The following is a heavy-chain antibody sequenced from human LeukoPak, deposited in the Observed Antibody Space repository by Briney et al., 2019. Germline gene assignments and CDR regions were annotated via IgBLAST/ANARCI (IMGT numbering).Heavy chain of an antibody. Sequence: GGSLRLSCAASGLRFSDYYVNWIRQAPGKGLEWVAHISKSDSTTHYADSVRGRFTISRDNIKNSLYLQVNSLRAEDTAVYYCARGRVPTMDVWGQGTTVTVSS. CDR1: GLRFSDYY. J-gene: IGHJ6*02. V-gene: IGHV3-11*01. D-gene: IGHD3-10*01. CDR2: ISKSDSTT. CDR3: ARGRVPTMDV.